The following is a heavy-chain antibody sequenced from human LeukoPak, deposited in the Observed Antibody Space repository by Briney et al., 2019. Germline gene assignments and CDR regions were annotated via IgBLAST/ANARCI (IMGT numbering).Heavy chain of an antibody. V-gene: IGHV3-23*01. CDR3: AKWIVATIRGFDY. CDR2: ISGSGGST. CDR1: GFTFSSYA. Sequence: GGPLRLSCAASGFTFSSYAMSWVRQAPGKGLQWVSVISGSGGSTYYADSVKGRLTISRDNSKNTLYLQMNSLRAEDTAVYYCAKWIVATIRGFDYWGQGTLVTVSS. J-gene: IGHJ4*02. D-gene: IGHD5-12*01.